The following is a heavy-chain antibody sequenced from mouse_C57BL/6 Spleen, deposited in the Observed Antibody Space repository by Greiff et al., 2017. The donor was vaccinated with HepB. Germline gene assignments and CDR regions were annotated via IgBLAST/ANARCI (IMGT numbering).Heavy chain of an antibody. CDR3: VSPQGSSGFAFAY. CDR2: IRSKSNNYAT. CDR1: GFSFNTYA. J-gene: IGHJ3*01. Sequence: EVKLVESGGGLVQPKGSLKLSCAASGFSFNTYAMNWVRQAPGKGLEWVARIRSKSNNYATYYADSVKDRFTISRDDSESMLYLQMNNLKTDDTAMYYCVSPQGSSGFAFAYWGQGTLVTVSA. D-gene: IGHD3-2*02. V-gene: IGHV10-1*01.